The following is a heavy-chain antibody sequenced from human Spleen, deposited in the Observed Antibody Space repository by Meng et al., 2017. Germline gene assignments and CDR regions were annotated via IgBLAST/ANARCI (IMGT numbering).Heavy chain of an antibody. CDR2: INHCGST. Sequence: QVQLQQWGAGLLKPSETLSLTCAVYGGSFSGYYWSWIRQPPGKGLEWIGEINHCGSTNYNPSLKSRVTISVDTSKNQFSLKLSSVTAADTAVYYCDVRLRNYFDYWGQGTLVTVSS. CDR1: GGSFSGYY. J-gene: IGHJ4*02. D-gene: IGHD4-17*01. CDR3: DVRLRNYFDY. V-gene: IGHV4-34*01.